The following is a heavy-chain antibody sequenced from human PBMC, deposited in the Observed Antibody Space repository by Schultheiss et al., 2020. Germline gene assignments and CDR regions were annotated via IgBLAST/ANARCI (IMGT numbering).Heavy chain of an antibody. CDR2: ISGSGGST. Sequence: GESLKISCAASGFTFSDHYMDWVRQAPGKGLEWVSAISGSGGSTYYADSVKGRFTISRDNSKNTLYLQMNSLRAEDTAVYYCALNTVTFGSLDYWGQGTLVTVSS. D-gene: IGHD4-17*01. J-gene: IGHJ4*02. V-gene: IGHV3-23*01. CDR1: GFTFSDHY. CDR3: ALNTVTFGSLDY.